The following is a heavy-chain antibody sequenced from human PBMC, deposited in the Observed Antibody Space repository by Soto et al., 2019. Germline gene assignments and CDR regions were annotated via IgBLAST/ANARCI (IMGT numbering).Heavy chain of an antibody. J-gene: IGHJ5*02. CDR3: ASLGYDFWSARNWFDP. Sequence: LSLTCAVYGGSFSGYYWSWIRQPPGKGLEWIGEINHSGSTNYNPSLKSRVTISVDTSKNQFSLKLSSVTAADTAVCYCASLGYDFWSARNWFDPWGQGTLVTVSS. D-gene: IGHD3-3*01. CDR1: GGSFSGYY. V-gene: IGHV4-34*01. CDR2: INHSGST.